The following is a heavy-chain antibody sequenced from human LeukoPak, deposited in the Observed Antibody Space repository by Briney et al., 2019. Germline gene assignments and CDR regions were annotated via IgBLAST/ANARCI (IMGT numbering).Heavy chain of an antibody. CDR3: ARGQLATGIFDH. CDR1: GGSISSYY. V-gene: IGHV4-59*01. Sequence: KPSETLPLTCTVSGGSISSYYWTWIRQPPGKGLEWIGHTYSSGSTKYNPSLKSRVTISVDTSKNQFSLKLISVTAADTAVYYCARGQLATGIFDHWGQGTLVTVSS. D-gene: IGHD6-6*01. J-gene: IGHJ4*02. CDR2: TYSSGST.